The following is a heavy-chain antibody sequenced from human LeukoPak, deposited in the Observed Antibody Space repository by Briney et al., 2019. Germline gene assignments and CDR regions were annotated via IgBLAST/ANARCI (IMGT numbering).Heavy chain of an antibody. J-gene: IGHJ4*02. D-gene: IGHD1-26*01. CDR2: IYSCGTT. V-gene: IGHV3-53*01. CDR1: GFTVSSNY. CDR3: ARSSGGSHFDY. Sequence: PGGSLRLSCAASGFTVSSNYMNWVRQAPGKGLQWVSVIYSCGTTDYADSVKGRFIISRDNSKNTVYLQMNSLRAEDTAMYHCARSSGGSHFDYWGQGTLVTVSS.